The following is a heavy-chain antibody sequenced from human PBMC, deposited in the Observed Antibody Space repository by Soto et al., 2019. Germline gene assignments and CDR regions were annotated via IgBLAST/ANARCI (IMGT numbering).Heavy chain of an antibody. CDR2: IRSKPNNYAT. V-gene: IGHV3-73*02. CDR3: SMVRGVYTPPLTTQ. J-gene: IGHJ4*02. Sequence: EVQLVESGGGLVQPGGSLKLSCTVSGFTFSVSAMHWVRQASGKGLEWVGRIRSKPNNYATEYAASVKGRFTISRDDSKNTACLHLNRLKTEDTAMYYWSMVRGVYTPPLTTQWGQGTLVIVSS. D-gene: IGHD3-10*01. CDR1: GFTFSVSA.